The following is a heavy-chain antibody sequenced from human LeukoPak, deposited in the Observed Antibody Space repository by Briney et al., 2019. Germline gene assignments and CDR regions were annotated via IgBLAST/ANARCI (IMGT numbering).Heavy chain of an antibody. Sequence: PSETLSLTCTVSGGSISSYYWSWIRQPPGKGLEWIGYIYYSGSTNYNPSLKSRVTISVDTSKNQFSLKLSSVTAADTAVYYCARVDYYDSSGYYGYYFDYWGQGTLVTVSS. CDR2: IYYSGST. J-gene: IGHJ4*02. D-gene: IGHD3-22*01. V-gene: IGHV4-59*12. CDR3: ARVDYYDSSGYYGYYFDY. CDR1: GGSISSYY.